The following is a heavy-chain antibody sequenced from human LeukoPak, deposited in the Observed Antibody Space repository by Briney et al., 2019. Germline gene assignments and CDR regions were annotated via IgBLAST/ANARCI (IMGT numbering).Heavy chain of an antibody. V-gene: IGHV3-30*04. CDR1: GFTFSSYA. CDR3: ARASLGGVAGNSDY. Sequence: GGSLRLSCAASGFTFSSYAMHWVRQAPGKGLEWVAVISYDGSNKYYADSVKGRFTISRDNSKNTLYLQMNSLRAEDTAVYYCARASLGGVAGNSDYWGQGTLVTVSS. D-gene: IGHD3-10*01. CDR2: ISYDGSNK. J-gene: IGHJ4*02.